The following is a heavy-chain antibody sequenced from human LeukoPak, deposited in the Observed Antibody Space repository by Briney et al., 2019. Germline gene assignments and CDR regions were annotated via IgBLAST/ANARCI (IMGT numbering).Heavy chain of an antibody. CDR3: ARGNQWLIDY. V-gene: IGHV3-30*03. CDR2: ISHDGGDE. D-gene: IGHD6-19*01. CDR1: GFTFSSYG. Sequence: GTSLRLSRAASGFTFSSYGMHWVRQAPGKGLEWVSLISHDGGDERYADSVKGRFTISRDNSKSTLYLQMNSLRVEDTAVYYCARGNQWLIDYWGQGTQVTVSS. J-gene: IGHJ4*02.